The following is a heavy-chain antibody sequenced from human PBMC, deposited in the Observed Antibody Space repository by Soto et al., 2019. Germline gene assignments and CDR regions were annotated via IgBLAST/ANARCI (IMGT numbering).Heavy chain of an antibody. CDR1: GYTFTSYY. J-gene: IGHJ4*02. CDR3: ARVTELAYFDY. CDR2: INPSGGST. D-gene: IGHD6-6*01. V-gene: IGHV1-46*01. Sequence: ASVKVSCKASGYTFTSYYMHWVRQAPGQGLEWMGIINPSGGSTSYAQKFQGRVTMTRDTSTSTVYMELSRLRSDDTAVYYCARVTELAYFDYWGQGTLVTVSS.